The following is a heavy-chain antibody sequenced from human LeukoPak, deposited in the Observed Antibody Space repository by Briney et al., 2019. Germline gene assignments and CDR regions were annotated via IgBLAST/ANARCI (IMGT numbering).Heavy chain of an antibody. V-gene: IGHV3-30*02. CDR3: AREGFWSGKGNIDY. Sequence: SGGSLRLSCAASGFTFSSYGMHWVRQAPGKGLEWVAFIRYDGSNKYYADSVKGRFTISRDNSKNTLYLQMNSLRAEDTAVYYCAREGFWSGKGNIDYWGQGTLVTVSS. CDR1: GFTFSSYG. J-gene: IGHJ4*02. CDR2: IRYDGSNK. D-gene: IGHD3-3*01.